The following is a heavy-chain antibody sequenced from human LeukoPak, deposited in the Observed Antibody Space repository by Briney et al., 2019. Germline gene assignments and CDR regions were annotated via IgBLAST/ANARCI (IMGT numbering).Heavy chain of an antibody. CDR3: AREVVIDNAFDI. V-gene: IGHV3-21*01. D-gene: IGHD3-22*01. CDR2: ISSSSSYI. J-gene: IGHJ3*02. Sequence: GGSLRLSCAASGFTFSSYSMNWVRQAPGKGLEWVSSISSSSSYIYYADSVKGRLTISRDNAKNSLYLQMNSLRAEDTAVYYCAREVVIDNAFDIWGQGTMVTVSS. CDR1: GFTFSSYS.